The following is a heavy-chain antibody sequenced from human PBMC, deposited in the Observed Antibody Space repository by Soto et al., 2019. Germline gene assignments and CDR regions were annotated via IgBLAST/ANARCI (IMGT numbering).Heavy chain of an antibody. Sequence: SQTLSLTCVISGDSVSSSSVALNWGRQSPSRGLEWLGRTYYRSRWYSDFAVSVRGRIVINADTSKNQFSLQLNSVTPEDTAVYFCARSEEDSDYYYYGLDVWGQGTTVTVSS. CDR3: ARSEEDSDYYYYGLDV. V-gene: IGHV6-1*01. J-gene: IGHJ6*02. D-gene: IGHD2-15*01. CDR2: TYYRSRWYS. CDR1: GDSVSSSSVA.